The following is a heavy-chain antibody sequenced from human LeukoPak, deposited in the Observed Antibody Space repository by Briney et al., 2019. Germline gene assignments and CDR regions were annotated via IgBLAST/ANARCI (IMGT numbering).Heavy chain of an antibody. D-gene: IGHD3-10*01. J-gene: IGHJ4*02. CDR2: INTDGSST. CDR3: AKISDFYGSGTD. CDR1: GFTFSSYW. Sequence: GGSLRLSCAASGFTFSSYWMHWVRQAPGKGLVWVSRINTDGSSTSYADSVKGRFTISRDNAKNTLYLQMNSLRAEDTALYYCAKISDFYGSGTDWGQGTLVTVSS. V-gene: IGHV3-74*01.